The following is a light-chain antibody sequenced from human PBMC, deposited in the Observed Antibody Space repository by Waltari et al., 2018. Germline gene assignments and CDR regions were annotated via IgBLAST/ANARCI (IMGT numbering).Light chain of an antibody. CDR3: HQSSSSPYT. Sequence: DIVLTHSPDFQSVTPKEKVTITCRASQSIGSNLHWYQQKPDQSPRLLIRYASQSFAGVPSRFSGSGSGTDFTLTINSLEAEDAATYYCHQSSSSPYTFGQGTKLETK. J-gene: IGKJ2*01. V-gene: IGKV6-21*01. CDR2: YAS. CDR1: QSIGSN.